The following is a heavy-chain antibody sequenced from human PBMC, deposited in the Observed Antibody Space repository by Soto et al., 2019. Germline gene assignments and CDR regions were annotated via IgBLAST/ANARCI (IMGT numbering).Heavy chain of an antibody. CDR2: IYYSGST. J-gene: IGHJ3*02. V-gene: IGHV4-59*01. Sequence: ASETLSLTCTVSGGSISSYYWSWIRQPPGKGLEWIGYIYYSGSTNYNPSLKSRVTISVDTSKNQFSLKLSSVTAADTAVYYCARVYLGGLYYEAIDIWGQGTMVTVSS. CDR3: ARVYLGGLYYEAIDI. CDR1: GGSISSYY. D-gene: IGHD2-8*01.